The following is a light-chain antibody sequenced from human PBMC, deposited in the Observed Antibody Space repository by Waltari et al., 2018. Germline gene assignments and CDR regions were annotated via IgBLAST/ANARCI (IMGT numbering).Light chain of an antibody. CDR2: SNN. CDR3: ATWDDSLRMV. CDR1: RPNTGNTS. Sequence: QSVLSPPPSASGTPGQRATIPCSGRRPNTGNTSVYWYQPLPGTAPKLLIYSNNQRPSGVPDRFSGSKSGTSASLAINGLRSEDEADYYCATWDDSLRMVFGGGTELTVL. V-gene: IGLV1-47*01. J-gene: IGLJ3*02.